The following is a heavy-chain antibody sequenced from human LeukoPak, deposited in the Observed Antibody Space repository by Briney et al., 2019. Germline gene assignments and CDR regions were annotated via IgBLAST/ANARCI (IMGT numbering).Heavy chain of an antibody. CDR3: ARGRSSSWYGIGAFDI. Sequence: SETLSLTCAVYGGSFSGYYWSWIRQPPGKGLEWIGEINHSGSTNYNPSLKSRVTISVDTSKNQFSLKLSSVTAADTAVYYCARGRSSSWYGIGAFDIWGQGTMVTVSS. CDR1: GGSFSGYY. V-gene: IGHV4-34*01. CDR2: INHSGST. D-gene: IGHD6-13*01. J-gene: IGHJ3*02.